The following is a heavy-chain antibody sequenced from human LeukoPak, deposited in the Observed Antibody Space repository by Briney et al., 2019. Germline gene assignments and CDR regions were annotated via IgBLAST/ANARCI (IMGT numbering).Heavy chain of an antibody. D-gene: IGHD4-11*01. V-gene: IGHV1-24*01. CDR3: ATGIGSNYRAYFDWFDP. CDR1: GYTLTELS. CDR2: FDREDGET. Sequence: ASVKVSCKVSGYTLTELSMHWVRQAPGKGLEWMGGFDREDGETIYAQKFQGRVTMTEDTSTDTAYMELSSLRSEDTAVYYCATGIGSNYRAYFDWFDPWGQGTLVTVSS. J-gene: IGHJ5*02.